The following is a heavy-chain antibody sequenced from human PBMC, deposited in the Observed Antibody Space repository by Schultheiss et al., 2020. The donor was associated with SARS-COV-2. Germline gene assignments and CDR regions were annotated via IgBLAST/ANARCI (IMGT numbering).Heavy chain of an antibody. V-gene: IGHV3-30*07. Sequence: GSLKISCAASRFTFSSYAMHWVRQAPGKGLEWVAVISYDGSNKYYADSVKGRFTISRDNSKNTLYLQMNSLRAEDTAVYYCARAIAYCGGDCFGEFDYWGQGTLVTVSS. CDR2: ISYDGSNK. D-gene: IGHD2-21*02. J-gene: IGHJ4*02. CDR3: ARAIAYCGGDCFGEFDY. CDR1: RFTFSSYA.